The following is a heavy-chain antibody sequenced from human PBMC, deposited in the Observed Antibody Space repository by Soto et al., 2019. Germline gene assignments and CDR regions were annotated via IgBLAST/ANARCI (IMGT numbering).Heavy chain of an antibody. Sequence: SVKVSCKASGGTFSSYAIIWVRQAPGQGLEWMGGIIPIFGTANYAQKFQGRVTITADESTSTAYMELSSLRSEDTAVYYCARVGKYYDSIHTRSFDYWGQGTLVTVSS. V-gene: IGHV1-69*13. D-gene: IGHD3-22*01. CDR1: GGTFSSYA. J-gene: IGHJ4*02. CDR2: IIPIFGTA. CDR3: ARVGKYYDSIHTRSFDY.